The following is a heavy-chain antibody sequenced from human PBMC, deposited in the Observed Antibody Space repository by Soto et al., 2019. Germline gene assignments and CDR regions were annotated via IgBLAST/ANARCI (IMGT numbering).Heavy chain of an antibody. D-gene: IGHD3-3*01. CDR2: IYYSGST. CDR1: GGSISSSSYY. V-gene: IGHV4-39*01. J-gene: IGHJ4*02. Sequence: LSLTCTVSGGSISSSSYYWGWIRQPPGKGLEWIGSIYYSGSTYYNPSLKSRVTISVDTSKNQFSLKLSSVTAADTAVYYCAGGDYDFWSGYSDYWGQGTLVTAPQ. CDR3: AGGDYDFWSGYSDY.